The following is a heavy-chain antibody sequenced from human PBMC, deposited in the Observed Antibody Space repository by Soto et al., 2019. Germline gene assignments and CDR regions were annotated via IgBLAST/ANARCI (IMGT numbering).Heavy chain of an antibody. Sequence: ASVKVSCKASGGTFSSYAISWVRQAPGQGLEWMGGIIPIFGTANYAQKFQGRVTITADKSTSTAYMELSSLRSEDTAVYYCARQSSCSGGSCYPFYWFDPWGQGTLVTVSS. CDR1: GGTFSSYA. J-gene: IGHJ5*02. CDR3: ARQSSCSGGSCYPFYWFDP. CDR2: IIPIFGTA. V-gene: IGHV1-69*06. D-gene: IGHD2-15*01.